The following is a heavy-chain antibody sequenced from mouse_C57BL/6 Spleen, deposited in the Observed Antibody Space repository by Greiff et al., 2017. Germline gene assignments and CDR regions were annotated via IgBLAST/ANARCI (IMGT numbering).Heavy chain of an antibody. D-gene: IGHD1-1*01. V-gene: IGHV1-54*01. CDR3: ARSGVATSYEYIDV. CDR1: GYAFTNYL. Sequence: VQLQQPGAELVRPGTSVKVSCKASGYAFTNYLIEWVKQRPGQGLAWIGVINPGSGGTNYNEKFKGKATLTADKSSSTAYMQLSSLTSEDSAVXFCARSGVATSYEYIDVWGTGTTVTVSS. J-gene: IGHJ1*03. CDR2: INPGSGGT.